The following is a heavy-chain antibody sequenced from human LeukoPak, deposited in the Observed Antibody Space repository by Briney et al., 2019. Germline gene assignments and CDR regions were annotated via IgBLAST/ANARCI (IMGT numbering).Heavy chain of an antibody. CDR3: ARRGVTPRYCSGGSCYPEFDY. D-gene: IGHD2-15*01. Sequence: PGGSLRLSCAASGFTFSSYSMNWVRQAPGKGLEWVSYISSSSRTIYYADSVKGRFTISRDNAKNSLYLQMNSLRAEDTAVYYCARRGVTPRYCSGGSCYPEFDYWGQGTLVTVSS. CDR2: ISSSSRTI. J-gene: IGHJ4*02. CDR1: GFTFSSYS. V-gene: IGHV3-48*04.